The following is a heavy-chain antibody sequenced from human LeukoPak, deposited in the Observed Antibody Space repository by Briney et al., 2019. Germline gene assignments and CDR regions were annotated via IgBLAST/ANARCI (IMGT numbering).Heavy chain of an antibody. J-gene: IGHJ4*02. CDR2: IYTSGST. D-gene: IGHD3-10*01. CDR3: ARNGGFGQYDY. CDR1: GGSISSGSYY. V-gene: IGHV4-61*02. Sequence: SQTLSLTCTVSGGSISSGSYYWRWIRQPAGTGLEWIGRIYTSGSTNYNPSLKSRVTISVDTSKNQFSLKLSSVTAADTAVYYCARNGGFGQYDYWGQGTLVTVSS.